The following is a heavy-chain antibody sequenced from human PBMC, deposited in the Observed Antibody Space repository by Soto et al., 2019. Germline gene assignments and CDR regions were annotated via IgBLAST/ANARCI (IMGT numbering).Heavy chain of an antibody. J-gene: IGHJ4*02. CDR3: ARVREKEYCSSTSCYGPIGFGY. CDR1: GFTFSDYY. Sequence: QVQLVESGGGLVKPGGSLRLSCAASGFTFSDYYMSWIRQAPGKGLEWVSYISSSSSYTNYADSVKGRFTISRDNAKNSLYRQMNSLRAEDTAVYYCARVREKEYCSSTSCYGPIGFGYWGQGTLVTVSS. V-gene: IGHV3-11*06. CDR2: ISSSSSYT. D-gene: IGHD2-2*01.